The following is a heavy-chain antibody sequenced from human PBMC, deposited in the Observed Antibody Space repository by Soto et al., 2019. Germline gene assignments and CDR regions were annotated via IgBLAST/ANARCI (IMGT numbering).Heavy chain of an antibody. CDR2: ISSNGGST. V-gene: IGHV3-64*01. CDR1: GFTFNDAW. J-gene: IGHJ3*02. D-gene: IGHD1-26*01. CDR3: ARQVGATRNDAFDI. Sequence: GGSLRLSCAASGFTFNDAWMTWVRQAPGKGLEYVSAISSNGGSTYYANSVKGRFTISRDNSKNTLYLQMGSLRAEDMAVYYCARQVGATRNDAFDIWGQGTMVTVSS.